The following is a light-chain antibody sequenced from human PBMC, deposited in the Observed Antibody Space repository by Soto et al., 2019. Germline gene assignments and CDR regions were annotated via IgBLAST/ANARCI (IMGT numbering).Light chain of an antibody. CDR2: DVN. CDR3: TSWTTSTTMI. V-gene: IGLV2-14*03. CDR1: RIDIGAYNF. Sequence: QSALTQPASVSGSPGQSITISCTGTRIDIGAYNFVSWYQQHPGEVPKLMLYDVNVRPSGVSNRFSGSKSGNTASLTISGLQAEDEADYYCTSWTTSTTMIFGGGTQLTVL. J-gene: IGLJ2*01.